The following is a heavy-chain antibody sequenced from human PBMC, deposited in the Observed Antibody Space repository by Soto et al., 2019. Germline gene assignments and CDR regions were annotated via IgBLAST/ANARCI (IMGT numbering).Heavy chain of an antibody. CDR3: AAGDGLPRYY. D-gene: IGHD2-21*01. CDR2: IYHSGST. V-gene: IGHV4-30-2*01. CDR1: GGSISSGGYS. J-gene: IGHJ4*02. Sequence: QLQLQAFGSGLVKPSQTLSLTCAVSGGSISSGGYSWSWIRQPPGKGLEWSGYIYHSGSTYYNPSLKSRVTISVYRSKNQFSQKLSSVTAADTAVYYWAAGDGLPRYYWGQVTLVTVAS.